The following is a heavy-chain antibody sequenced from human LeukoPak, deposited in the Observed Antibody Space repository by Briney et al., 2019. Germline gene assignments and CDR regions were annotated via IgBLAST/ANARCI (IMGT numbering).Heavy chain of an antibody. CDR3: AGGTTSRD. V-gene: IGHV3-7*01. J-gene: IGHJ4*02. Sequence: DSVKGRFAISRDDARNSLYLQMNSLRAEDTAVYYCAGGTTSRDWGQGTLVTVSS. D-gene: IGHD2/OR15-2a*01.